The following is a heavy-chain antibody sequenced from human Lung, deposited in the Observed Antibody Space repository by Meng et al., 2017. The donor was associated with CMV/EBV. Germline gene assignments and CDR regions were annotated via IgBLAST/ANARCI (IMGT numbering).Heavy chain of an antibody. J-gene: IGHJ5*02. Sequence: ASXXVSCKASGYTFIAYYIHWVRQAPGLGVEWMGWINPNSGGTKYAQKFQARVSMTRDKAISTAYMELRRLRYDDTAVYYCGLYCSGGGCPYRRFDPWGQGTVVTVSS. V-gene: IGHV1-2*02. CDR3: GLYCSGGGCPYRRFDP. CDR1: GYTFIAYY. CDR2: INPNSGGT. D-gene: IGHD2-15*01.